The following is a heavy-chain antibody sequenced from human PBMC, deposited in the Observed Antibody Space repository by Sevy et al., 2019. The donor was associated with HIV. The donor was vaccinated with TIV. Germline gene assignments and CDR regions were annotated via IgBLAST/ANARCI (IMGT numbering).Heavy chain of an antibody. CDR2: ISGSGETT. CDR3: AKYYMLNLWSEYFNS. V-gene: IGHV3-23*01. CDR1: GLTFNSHA. J-gene: IGHJ4*02. D-gene: IGHD3-10*01. Sequence: GGSLRLSCAASGLTFNSHAMSWVRPPPGRGLEWVSAISGSGETTVYADSVRGPFTIFRINSKNTLFLIMNGLRAEGTAVYYCAKYYMLNLWSEYFNSWGQGTLVTVSS.